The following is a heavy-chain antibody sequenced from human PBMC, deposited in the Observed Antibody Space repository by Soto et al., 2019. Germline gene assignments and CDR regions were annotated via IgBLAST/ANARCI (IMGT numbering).Heavy chain of an antibody. CDR1: GYTFTGYY. J-gene: IGHJ5*02. CDR2: INPNSGGT. Sequence: AAVKVSCKPSGYTFTGYYMHWVRQAPGQGLEWMGWINPNSGGTNYAQKFQGRVTMTRDTSISTAYMELSRLRSDDTAVYYCARGYDFWSGRGWLDPWGPGTLVTFST. CDR3: ARGYDFWSGRGWLDP. V-gene: IGHV1-2*02. D-gene: IGHD3-3*01.